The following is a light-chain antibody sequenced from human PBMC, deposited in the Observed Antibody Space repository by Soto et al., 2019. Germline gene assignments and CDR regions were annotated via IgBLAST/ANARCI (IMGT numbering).Light chain of an antibody. J-gene: IGLJ2*01. Sequence: QSALTQPASVSGSPGQSITISCTGTSSDVGGYNYVSWYQQHPGKAPKLMIYDVSNRPSGVSNRFSGSKSGNTASLTISGLQDEDEADYYCSSDTSSSTLFGGGTKLTVL. CDR3: SSDTSSSTL. V-gene: IGLV2-14*01. CDR2: DVS. CDR1: SSDVGGYNY.